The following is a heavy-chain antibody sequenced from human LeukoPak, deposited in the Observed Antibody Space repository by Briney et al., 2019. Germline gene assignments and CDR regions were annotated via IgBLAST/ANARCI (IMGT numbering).Heavy chain of an antibody. J-gene: IGHJ6*02. CDR1: GGTFSSYA. Sequence: SVTVSCTASGGTFSSYAISWVRQAPGQGLEWMGGIIPIFGTANYAQKFQGRVTITAGESTSTAYMELSSLRSEDTAVYYCASTGIHDYRKKNYYYYGMDVWGQGTTVTVSS. CDR2: IIPIFGTA. D-gene: IGHD4-11*01. V-gene: IGHV1-69*13. CDR3: ASTGIHDYRKKNYYYYGMDV.